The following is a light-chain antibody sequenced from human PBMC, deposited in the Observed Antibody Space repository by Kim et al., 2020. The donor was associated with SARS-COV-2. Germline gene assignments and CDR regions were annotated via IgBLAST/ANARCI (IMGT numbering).Light chain of an antibody. CDR2: LGS. J-gene: IGKJ5*01. V-gene: IGKV2-28*01. Sequence: DIVMTQSPLSLSVTPGEPASISCRSSQSLLHTNGQNYLDWYLQKPGQTPQLLIYLGSNRASGVPDRFSGSGSGTDFTLKISRVEAEDVGVYYCMQGIHPITFGQGTRLEIK. CDR3: MQGIHPIT. CDR1: QSLLHTNGQNY.